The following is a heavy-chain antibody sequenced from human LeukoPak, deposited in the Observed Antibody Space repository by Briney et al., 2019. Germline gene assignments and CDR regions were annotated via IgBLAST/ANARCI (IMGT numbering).Heavy chain of an antibody. CDR1: GFTFSSYS. CDR2: ISSSSSYI. Sequence: GGSLRLSCAASGFTFSSYSMNWVRQAPGKGLEWVSSISSSSSYIYYADSVKGRFTISRDNAKNSLYLQMNSLRAEDTAVYYCARDVSGSCPPGTDYWGQGTLVTVSS. V-gene: IGHV3-21*01. D-gene: IGHD1-26*01. CDR3: ARDVSGSCPPGTDY. J-gene: IGHJ4*02.